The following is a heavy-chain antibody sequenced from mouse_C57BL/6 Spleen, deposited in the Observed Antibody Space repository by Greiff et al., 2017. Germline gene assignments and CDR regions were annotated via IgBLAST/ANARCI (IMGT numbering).Heavy chain of an antibody. D-gene: IGHD1-1*02. CDR3: VPDYSGGCRYGYFAV. CDR2: IDPANGNT. CDR1: GFNIKNTY. V-gene: IGHV14-3*01. J-gene: IGHJ1*03. Sequence: EVQLQQSVAELVRPGASVKLSCTASGFNIKNTYMHWVKQRPEQGLEWIGRIDPANGNTKYAPKFQGKATITADTSSNTAYLQLSSLTSEDTAIYYCVPDYSGGCRYGYFAVWGTGTPVTVSA.